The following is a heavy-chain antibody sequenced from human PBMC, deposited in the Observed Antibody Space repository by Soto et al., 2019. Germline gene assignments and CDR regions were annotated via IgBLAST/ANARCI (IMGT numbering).Heavy chain of an antibody. Sequence: ASVKVSCKASGYTFAFYFIHWVRQAPGHGLEWMGTINPTGGPTSYAQKFQGRVTMTRDTSTNTVYMELTSLTYDDTAVYYCTRAEEMATIRFEHWGQGTLVTVSS. CDR1: GYTFAFYF. J-gene: IGHJ4*02. CDR2: INPTGGPT. V-gene: IGHV1-46*01. CDR3: TRAEEMATIRFEH.